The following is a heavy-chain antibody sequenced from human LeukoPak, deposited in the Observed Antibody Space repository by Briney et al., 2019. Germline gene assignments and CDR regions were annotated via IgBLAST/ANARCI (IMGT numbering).Heavy chain of an antibody. CDR2: IYHSGST. Sequence: SETLFLTCAVSGYSISSGYYWGWIRQPPGKGLEWIGSIYHSGSTYYNPSLKSRVTISVDTSKNQFSLKLSSVTAADTAVYYCARHSSSWFDDYWGQGTLVTVSS. J-gene: IGHJ4*02. CDR1: GYSISSGYY. D-gene: IGHD6-13*01. V-gene: IGHV4-38-2*01. CDR3: ARHSSSWFDDY.